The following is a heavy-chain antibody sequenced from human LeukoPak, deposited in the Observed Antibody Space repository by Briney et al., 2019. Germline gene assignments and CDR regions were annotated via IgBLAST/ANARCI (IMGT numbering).Heavy chain of an antibody. CDR3: ARNPYYYDSSGSLYYFDY. Sequence: SETLSLTCAVYGVSFSGYYWSWIRQPPGKGLEWIGEINHSGSTNYNPSLKSRVTISVDTSKNQFSLKLSSVTAADTAVYYCARNPYYYDSSGSLYYFDYWGQGTLVTVSS. V-gene: IGHV4-34*01. CDR2: INHSGST. CDR1: GVSFSGYY. D-gene: IGHD3-22*01. J-gene: IGHJ4*02.